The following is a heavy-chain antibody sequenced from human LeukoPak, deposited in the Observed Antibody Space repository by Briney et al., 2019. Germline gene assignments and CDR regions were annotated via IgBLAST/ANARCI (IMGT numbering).Heavy chain of an antibody. CDR3: ARVWDYAGYYYYYMDV. CDR2: IKQDGSEK. V-gene: IGHV3-7*01. J-gene: IGHJ6*03. CDR1: GFTFSNYW. D-gene: IGHD4-17*01. Sequence: QSGGSLRLSCAASGFTFSNYWMTWVRQAPGKGLEWVANIKQDGSEKYYVDSVKGRFTISRDNAKNSLYLQMNSLRAEDTAVYYCARVWDYAGYYYYYMDVWGKGTPVTVSS.